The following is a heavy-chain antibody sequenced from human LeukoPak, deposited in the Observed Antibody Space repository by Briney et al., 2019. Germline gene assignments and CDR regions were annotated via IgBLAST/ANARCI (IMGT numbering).Heavy chain of an antibody. V-gene: IGHV4-59*08. CDR1: GGSISSYY. CDR2: IYYSGST. D-gene: IGHD5-12*01. J-gene: IGHJ4*02. CDR3: ARLGGYEFDY. Sequence: PSETLSLTCTVSGGSISSYYWSWIRQPPGKGLEWVGYIYYSGSTNYNPSLKSRVTISVDTSKNQFSLKLSSVTAADTAVYYCARLGGYEFDYWGQGTLVTVSS.